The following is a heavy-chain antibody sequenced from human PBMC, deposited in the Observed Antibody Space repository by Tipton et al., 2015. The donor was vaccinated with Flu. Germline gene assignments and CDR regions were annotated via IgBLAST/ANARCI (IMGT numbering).Heavy chain of an antibody. Sequence: TLSLTCVVSGDSISNDYFWGWIRQPPGKGLEWIGNIHQAGTTYYNPSLMSRITITVDRPKNHFSLRLTSVTAADTAVYYCARRDYSNYVSEPKSWFDSWGQGTLVTVSS. CDR1: GDSISNDYF. CDR2: IHQAGTT. CDR3: ARRDYSNYVSEPKSWFDS. D-gene: IGHD4-11*01. J-gene: IGHJ5*01. V-gene: IGHV4-38-2*01.